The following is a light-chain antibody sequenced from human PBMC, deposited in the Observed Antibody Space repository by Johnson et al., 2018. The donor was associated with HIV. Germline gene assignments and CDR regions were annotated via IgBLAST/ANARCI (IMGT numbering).Light chain of an antibody. CDR2: DNT. CDR3: GTWDSSLSAGGV. Sequence: SVLTQPPSVSAAPGQKVTISCSGSSSNIGNNYVSWYQHLPGTAPKLLIYDNTKRPSGIPDRFSGSKSDTSATLGITGLQTGDEADYYCGTWDSSLSAGGVFGTGTKVTVL. J-gene: IGLJ1*01. CDR1: SSNIGNNY. V-gene: IGLV1-51*01.